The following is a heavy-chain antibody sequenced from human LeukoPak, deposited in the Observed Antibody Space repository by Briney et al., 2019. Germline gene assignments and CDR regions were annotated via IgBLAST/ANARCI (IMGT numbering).Heavy chain of an antibody. CDR3: AREPPLVGVIMFGTDY. CDR1: GFIVSTNY. V-gene: IGHV3-66*01. CDR2: IYSGGST. J-gene: IGHJ4*02. Sequence: GGSLRLSCAASGFIVSTNYMTWVRQAPGKGLEWVSVIYSGGSTYYADSVKGRFIVFRDKSKNTLYLQMNSLRAEDTAVYYCAREPPLVGVIMFGTDYWGQGTLVTVSS. D-gene: IGHD3-10*01.